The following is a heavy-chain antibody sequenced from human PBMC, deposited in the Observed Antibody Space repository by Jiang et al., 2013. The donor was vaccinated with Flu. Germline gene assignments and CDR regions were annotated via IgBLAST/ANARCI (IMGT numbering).Heavy chain of an antibody. D-gene: IGHD6-13*01. CDR1: GYSFTNYW. CDR2: IDPSDSYT. Sequence: GAEVKKPGESLRISCKGSGYSFTNYWITWVRQMPGKGLEWMGRIDPSDSYTNYSPSFQGHVTISADKSLSTAYLQWSSLKATDTAMYYCARGSGGTGASSIPPDYWGQGTLVTVSS. V-gene: IGHV5-10-1*01. J-gene: IGHJ4*02. CDR3: ARGSGGTGASSIPPDY.